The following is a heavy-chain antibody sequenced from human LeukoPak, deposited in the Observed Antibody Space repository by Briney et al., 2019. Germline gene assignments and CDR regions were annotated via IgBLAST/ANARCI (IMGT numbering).Heavy chain of an antibody. V-gene: IGHV1-2*02. Sequence: ASVKVSCKASGYTFTGYYIHWVRQAPGQGLEWMGWINPNSGATNYAQKFQGRVTMTRDTSISTAYMELSRLRSDDTAVYYCARDTEAVAGSLSWGQGTLVIVSS. CDR1: GYTFTGYY. J-gene: IGHJ5*02. CDR2: INPNSGAT. CDR3: ARDTEAVAGSLS. D-gene: IGHD6-19*01.